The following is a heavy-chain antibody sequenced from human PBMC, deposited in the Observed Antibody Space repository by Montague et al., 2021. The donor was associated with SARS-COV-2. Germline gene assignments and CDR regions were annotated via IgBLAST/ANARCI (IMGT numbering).Heavy chain of an antibody. J-gene: IGHJ3*02. V-gene: IGHV4-34*01. CDR2: IDHSGNT. CDR3: ARRGRKLLPVATTIGGFDI. D-gene: IGHD5-12*01. CDR1: GGSFSPYY. Sequence: SETLSLTCAVYGGSFSPYYWAWIRQSPGKGLEWIRNIDHSGNTNYNPSLKNRVSISVDTSKNHFSLKLNSVTAADTAVYYCARRGRKLLPVATTIGGFDIWGQGTMVTVSS.